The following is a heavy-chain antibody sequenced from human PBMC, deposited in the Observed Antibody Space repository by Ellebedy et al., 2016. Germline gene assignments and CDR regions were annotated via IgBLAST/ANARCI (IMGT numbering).Heavy chain of an antibody. J-gene: IGHJ3*02. CDR1: GFDFSDNP. Sequence: GESLKISXKASGFDFSDNPMNWVRQAPGKAPEWLSYISFSDVIFYADSVKGRFTISRDNAKNSLYLQMNSLRAEDTAVYYCARGRSHGFDIWGQGTMVTVSS. CDR2: ISFSDVI. CDR3: ARGRSHGFDI. V-gene: IGHV3-69-1*01.